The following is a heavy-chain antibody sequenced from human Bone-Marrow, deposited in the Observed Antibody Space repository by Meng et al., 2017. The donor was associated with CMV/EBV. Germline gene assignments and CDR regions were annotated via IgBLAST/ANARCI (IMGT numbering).Heavy chain of an antibody. J-gene: IGHJ4*02. CDR1: GSFSGSY. D-gene: IGHD2-2*01. Sequence: GSFSGSYWSWIRQPPGKGLEWIGEINHSGSTNYNPSLKSRVTISVDTSKNQFSLKLSSVTAADTAVYYCARGFLGVVPAATNPYFDYWGQGTLVTVSS. CDR2: INHSGST. V-gene: IGHV4-34*01. CDR3: ARGFLGVVPAATNPYFDY.